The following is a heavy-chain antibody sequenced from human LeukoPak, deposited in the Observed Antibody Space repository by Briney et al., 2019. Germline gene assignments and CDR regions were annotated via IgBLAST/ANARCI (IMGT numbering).Heavy chain of an antibody. CDR3: ARLGSITMIVVVSV. D-gene: IGHD3-22*01. V-gene: IGHV4-39*01. CDR2: IYYSGST. CDR1: GGSISSSSYY. J-gene: IGHJ4*02. Sequence: PSATLSLPCTVSGGSISSSSYYWGWIRQPPGKGLEWIGSIYYSGSTYYNPSLKSRVTISVDTSKNQFSLKLSSVTAADTAVYYCARLGSITMIVVVSVWGQGTLVTVSS.